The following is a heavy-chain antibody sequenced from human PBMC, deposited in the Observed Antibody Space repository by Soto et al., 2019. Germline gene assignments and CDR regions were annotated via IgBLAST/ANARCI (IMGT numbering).Heavy chain of an antibody. J-gene: IGHJ4*02. Sequence: QVQLQESGTGLVKPSQTLSLTCTVSGVSISSGDYYWSWIRQPPGKGLEWIGYIYYSGSTYYNPSLKCRVTISVVTSKSHFSLKLSSVTAAATAVYYCAREGAYGSGSYSHYYFDYWGQGSLVTVSS. D-gene: IGHD3-10*01. CDR1: GVSISSGDYY. CDR2: IYYSGST. V-gene: IGHV4-30-4*01. CDR3: AREGAYGSGSYSHYYFDY.